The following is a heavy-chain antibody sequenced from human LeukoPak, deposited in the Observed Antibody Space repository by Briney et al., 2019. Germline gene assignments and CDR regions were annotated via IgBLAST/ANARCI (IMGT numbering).Heavy chain of an antibody. CDR2: IYYSGSA. Sequence: SGTLSLTCTVSGVSISSSSYYWGWIRQPPGKGLEWIGSIYYSGSAYYNPSLKSRVTISVDTSKNQFSLKLSSVTAADTSVYYCAREGEMEAFDIWGQGTMVTVSS. J-gene: IGHJ3*02. CDR3: AREGEMEAFDI. CDR1: GVSISSSSYY. V-gene: IGHV4-39*02. D-gene: IGHD2-8*01.